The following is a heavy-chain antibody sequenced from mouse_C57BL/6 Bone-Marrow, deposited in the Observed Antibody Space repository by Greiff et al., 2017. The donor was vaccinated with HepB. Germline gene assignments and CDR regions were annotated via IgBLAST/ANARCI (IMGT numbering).Heavy chain of an antibody. D-gene: IGHD1-1*01. CDR2: SRNKANDYTT. CDR3: ARDAYYYGSGGYFDV. J-gene: IGHJ1*03. Sequence: EVKVVDSGGGLVQSGRSLRLSCATSGFTFSDFYMEWVRQAPGKGLEWIAASRNKANDYTTEYSASVKGRFIVSRDTSQSILYLQMNALRAEDTAIYYCARDAYYYGSGGYFDVWGTGTTVTVSS. V-gene: IGHV7-1*01. CDR1: GFTFSDFY.